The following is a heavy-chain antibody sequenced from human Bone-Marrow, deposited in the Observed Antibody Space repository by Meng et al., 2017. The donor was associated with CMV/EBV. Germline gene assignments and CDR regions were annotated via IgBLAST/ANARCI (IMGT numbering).Heavy chain of an antibody. D-gene: IGHD6-19*01. Sequence: GHAGDSGGGCGQPGGSLGPSCAALGYTLSIYWMHWVRQAPGKGLVWVSRINSDGSSTSYADSVKGRFTISRDNAKNTLYLQMNSLRAEDTAVYYCARDGGVAEGYWGQGTLVTVSS. CDR3: ARDGGVAEGY. CDR1: GYTLSIYW. CDR2: INSDGSST. V-gene: IGHV3-74*01. J-gene: IGHJ4*02.